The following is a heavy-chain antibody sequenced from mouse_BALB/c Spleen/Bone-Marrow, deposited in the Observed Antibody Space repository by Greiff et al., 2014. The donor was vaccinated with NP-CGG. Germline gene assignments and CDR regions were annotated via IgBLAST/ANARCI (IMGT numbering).Heavy chain of an antibody. CDR1: GYTFTRCW. Sequence: VQLQQSGAELLKPGTSVKLSCKASGYTFTRCWMHWVKQRPGQGLEWIGELNPSNGHTNYNGKFKNKATVTVDKSSSTACMQLSSLTSEDSAVYYCARMITTRGFDYWGQGTTLTVSS. D-gene: IGHD2-4*01. CDR2: LNPSNGHT. CDR3: ARMITTRGFDY. J-gene: IGHJ2*01. V-gene: IGHV1S81*02.